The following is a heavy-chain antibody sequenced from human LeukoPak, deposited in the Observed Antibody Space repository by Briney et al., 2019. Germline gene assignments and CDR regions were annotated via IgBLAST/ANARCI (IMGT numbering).Heavy chain of an antibody. CDR1: GYTLTELS. D-gene: IGHD6-13*01. CDR3: ATDRPGYSSSWKLDY. J-gene: IGHJ4*02. CDR2: FDPEDGET. Sequence: ASVKVSCKVSGYTLTELSMHWVRQAPGKGLEWMGGFDPEDGETIYAQKFQGRVTMTEDTSTDTAYMELSSLRSEDTAVYYCATDRPGYSSSWKLDYWGQGTPATVSS. V-gene: IGHV1-24*01.